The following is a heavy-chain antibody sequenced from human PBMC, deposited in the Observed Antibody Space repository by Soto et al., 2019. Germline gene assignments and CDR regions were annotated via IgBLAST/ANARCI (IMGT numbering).Heavy chain of an antibody. CDR2: IYPGDSDT. D-gene: IGHD3-9*01. CDR3: ARPILTGYYNRAFDI. Sequence: GESLKISCKGSGYSFTKYWIGWVRQMPGKGLEWMGIIYPGDSDTRYSPSFQGQVAISADKSISTAYLQWSSLKASDTAMYYCARPILTGYYNRAFDIWGQGTMVTVSS. CDR1: GYSFTKYW. V-gene: IGHV5-51*01. J-gene: IGHJ3*02.